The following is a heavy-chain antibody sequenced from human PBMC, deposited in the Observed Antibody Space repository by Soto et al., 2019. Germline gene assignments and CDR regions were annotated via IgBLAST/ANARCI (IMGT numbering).Heavy chain of an antibody. CDR2: ISYDGSNK. V-gene: IGHV3-30-3*01. Sequence: QVQLVESGGGVVQPGRSLRLSCAASGFTFSSYAMHWVRQAPGKGLEWVAVISYDGSNKYYADSVKGRFTISRDNSKNTLYRQRNRQTAEVTAGYCSPRDEIRFSCGYNMSGRGQVTMATAST. CDR3: PRDEIRFSCGYNMSG. CDR1: GFTFSSYA. J-gene: IGHJ4*03. D-gene: IGHD6-25*01.